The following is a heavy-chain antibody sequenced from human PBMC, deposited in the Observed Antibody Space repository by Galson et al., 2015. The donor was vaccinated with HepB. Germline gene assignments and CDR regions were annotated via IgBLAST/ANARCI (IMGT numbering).Heavy chain of an antibody. V-gene: IGHV5-51*01. J-gene: IGHJ4*02. Sequence: QSGAEVKKPGESLKISCKGSGYSFTSYWIGWVRQMPGKGLEWMGIIYPGDPDTRYSPSFQGRVTISADKSISTAYLQWSSLKAADTAMYYCAIHKRRWLQLQAYYFDYWGQGTLVTVSS. CDR1: GYSFTSYW. CDR3: AIHKRRWLQLQAYYFDY. D-gene: IGHD5-24*01. CDR2: IYPGDPDT.